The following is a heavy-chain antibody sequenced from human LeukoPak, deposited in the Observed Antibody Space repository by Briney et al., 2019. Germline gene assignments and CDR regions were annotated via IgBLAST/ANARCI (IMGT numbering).Heavy chain of an antibody. CDR1: GFTFSSYW. Sequence: GGSLRLSCAASGFTFSSYWMHWVRQAPGKGLVWVSRINSDGSSTSYADSVKGRFTISRDNAKNTLYLQMNSLRAEDTAVYYCARVSSVIAAAGMGFDPWGRGTLVTVSS. V-gene: IGHV3-74*01. J-gene: IGHJ5*02. D-gene: IGHD6-13*01. CDR3: ARVSSVIAAAGMGFDP. CDR2: INSDGSST.